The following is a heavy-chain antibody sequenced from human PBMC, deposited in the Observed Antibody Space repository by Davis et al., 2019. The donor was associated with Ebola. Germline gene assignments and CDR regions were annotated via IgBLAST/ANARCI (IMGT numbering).Heavy chain of an antibody. CDR1: GFTLNNAW. J-gene: IGHJ2*01. Sequence: GGSLRLPCLASGFTLNNAWMSWVRQAPGKGLEWVGHIKSKTDGGTTDYAAPVKGRFAMSRDDSKNTLYLQMNSLKIDDTAVYYCTTLSTVTTMYFDLWGRGTLVTVSS. V-gene: IGHV3-15*01. CDR3: TTLSTVTTMYFDL. D-gene: IGHD4-17*01. CDR2: IKSKTDGGTT.